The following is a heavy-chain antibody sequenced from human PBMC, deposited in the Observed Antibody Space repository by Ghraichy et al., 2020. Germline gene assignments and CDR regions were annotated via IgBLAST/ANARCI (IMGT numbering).Heavy chain of an antibody. CDR3: ARHATVTDYYFDY. D-gene: IGHD4-11*01. J-gene: IGHJ4*02. V-gene: IGHV4-39*01. CDR2: IYYSGST. CDR1: GGSISSSSYY. Sequence: SETLSLTCTVSGGSISSSSYYWGWIRQPPGKGLEWIGSIYYSGSTYYNPSLKSRVTISVDTSKNQFSLKLSSVTAADTAVYYCARHATVTDYYFDYWGQGTLVTVSS.